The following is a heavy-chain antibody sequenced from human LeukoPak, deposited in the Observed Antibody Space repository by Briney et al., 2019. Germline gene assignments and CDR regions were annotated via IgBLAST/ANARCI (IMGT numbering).Heavy chain of an antibody. Sequence: ASVKVSCKASGYTFTSYGISWVRQAPGQGLEWMGWISAYNGNTNYAQKFQGRVTITADKSTSTAYMELSSLRSEDTAVYYCARRGAYCGGDCYSDYWGQGTLVTVSS. V-gene: IGHV1-18*01. CDR3: ARRGAYCGGDCYSDY. CDR1: GYTFTSYG. CDR2: ISAYNGNT. J-gene: IGHJ4*02. D-gene: IGHD2-21*02.